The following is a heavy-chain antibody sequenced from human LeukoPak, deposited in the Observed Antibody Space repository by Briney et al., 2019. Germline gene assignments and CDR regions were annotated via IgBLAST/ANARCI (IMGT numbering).Heavy chain of an antibody. CDR3: AREPLGYGDYNNWFDP. CDR2: MSPNSGNT. J-gene: IGHJ5*02. Sequence: ASVKVSCKASGYTFTSYDINWVRQATGQGLEWMGWMSPNSGNTGFAQKFQGRITMTMNTSISTAYMELSSLRSEDTAVYYCAREPLGYGDYNNWFDPWGQGTLVTVSS. CDR1: GYTFTSYD. D-gene: IGHD4-17*01. V-gene: IGHV1-8*01.